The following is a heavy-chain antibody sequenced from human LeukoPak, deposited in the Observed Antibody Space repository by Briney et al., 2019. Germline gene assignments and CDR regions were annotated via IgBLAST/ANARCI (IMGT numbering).Heavy chain of an antibody. J-gene: IGHJ6*02. CDR1: GFTFSSYA. Sequence: GGSLRLSRAASGFTFSSYAMHWVRQAPGKGLEWVAVISYDGSNKYYADSVKGRFTISRDNSKNTLYLQMNSMRAEDTAVYYCARDPYCSSTSCSSYYYYGMDVWGQGTTVTVSS. CDR2: ISYDGSNK. CDR3: ARDPYCSSTSCSSYYYYGMDV. V-gene: IGHV3-30-3*01. D-gene: IGHD2-2*01.